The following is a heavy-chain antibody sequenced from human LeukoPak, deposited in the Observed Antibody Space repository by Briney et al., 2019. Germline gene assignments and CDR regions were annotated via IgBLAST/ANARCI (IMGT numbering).Heavy chain of an antibody. J-gene: IGHJ4*02. CDR1: GYTFTDYY. CDR2: INPNSGGT. Sequence: ASVKVSCKASGYTFTDYYMHWVRQAPGQGLEWMGWINPNSGGTNYAQKFQGRVTMTRDTSISTAYMELSRLRSDDTAVYYCATCSSTSCYAEKWGQGTLVTVSS. D-gene: IGHD2-2*01. CDR3: ATCSSTSCYAEK. V-gene: IGHV1-2*02.